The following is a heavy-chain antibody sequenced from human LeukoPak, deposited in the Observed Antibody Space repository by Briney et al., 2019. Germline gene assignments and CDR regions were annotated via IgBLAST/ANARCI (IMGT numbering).Heavy chain of an antibody. CDR2: ISGSGGST. J-gene: IGHJ4*02. V-gene: IGHV3-23*01. CDR3: AKHFYGDYYFAY. D-gene: IGHD4-17*01. CDR1: GFTFSSYA. Sequence: GGSLRLSCAASGFTFSSYAMSWVRQAPGKGLEGVSAISGSGGSTYYADSVKGRFTISRDNSKNTLYLQMNSLRAEDTAVYYCAKHFYGDYYFAYWGQGTLVTVSS.